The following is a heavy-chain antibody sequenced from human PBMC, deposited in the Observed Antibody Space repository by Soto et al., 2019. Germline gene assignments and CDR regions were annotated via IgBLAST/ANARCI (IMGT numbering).Heavy chain of an antibody. D-gene: IGHD2-21*01. Sequence: EVQLVESGGGLVKAGGSLRLFCTASGFTFRNYNMNWVRQAPGKGLEWVSSISTGGAYMFYADSVKARFTISRDTAQNSLFLQIDSPGAEDTAVYYCARDIASPGGDYFDSWGQGTLVTVSS. CDR1: GFTFRNYN. V-gene: IGHV3-21*06. CDR3: ARDIASPGGDYFDS. J-gene: IGHJ4*02. CDR2: ISTGGAYM.